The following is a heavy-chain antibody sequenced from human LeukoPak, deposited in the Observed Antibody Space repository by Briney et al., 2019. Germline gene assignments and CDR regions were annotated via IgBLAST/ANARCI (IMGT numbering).Heavy chain of an antibody. J-gene: IGHJ4*02. V-gene: IGHV4-59*08. D-gene: IGHD3-10*02. CDR3: ARTLFGELLYPFLFDY. CDR1: GGPISSYY. Sequence: NPSETLSLTCTVSGGPISSYYWSWIRQPPGKGLEWIGYIYYSGSTNYNPSLKSRVTISVDTSKNQFSLKLSSVTAADTAVYYCARTLFGELLYPFLFDYWGQGTLVTVSS. CDR2: IYYSGST.